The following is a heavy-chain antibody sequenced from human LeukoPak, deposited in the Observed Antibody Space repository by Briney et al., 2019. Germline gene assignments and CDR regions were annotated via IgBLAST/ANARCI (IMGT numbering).Heavy chain of an antibody. Sequence: SETLFLTCTVSGGSISSYYWSWIRQPPGKGLEWIWYIYYSGSTNYNPSLKSRNTITVDTSKIQFSLELSSVTAADTAVYYCARRWLQSKCAFDIWGQGTMVTVSS. J-gene: IGHJ3*02. CDR3: ARRWLQSKCAFDI. CDR1: GGSISSYY. CDR2: IYYSGST. D-gene: IGHD5-24*01. V-gene: IGHV4-59*01.